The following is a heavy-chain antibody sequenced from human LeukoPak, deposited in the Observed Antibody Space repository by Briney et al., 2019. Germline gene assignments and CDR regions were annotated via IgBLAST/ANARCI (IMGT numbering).Heavy chain of an antibody. CDR2: IDHSGST. D-gene: IGHD3-10*01. J-gene: IGHJ4*02. CDR1: GFTFSSYR. V-gene: IGHV4-34*01. CDR3: ARGRKGGSAL. Sequence: GSLRLSCAASGFTFSSYRMNWIRQPPGKGLEWIGEIDHSGSTNYNPSLKSRVTISVDRANNQFSLKLSSVTAADTAFYYCARGRKGGSALWGQGTLVTVSS.